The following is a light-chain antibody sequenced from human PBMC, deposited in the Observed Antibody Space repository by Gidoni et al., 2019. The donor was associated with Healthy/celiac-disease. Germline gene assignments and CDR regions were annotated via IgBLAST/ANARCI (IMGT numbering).Light chain of an antibody. CDR1: QSVSSN. CDR2: GAP. V-gene: IGKV3-15*01. J-gene: IGKJ4*01. Sequence: EIVMTQSPATLSVSPGERATLSCRASQSVSSNLAWYQQTPGQAPRLLIYGAPTRATGIPARFSGSGSGTEFTLTISSLQSEDFAVYYCQQYNNWLTFXGXTKVEIK. CDR3: QQYNNWLT.